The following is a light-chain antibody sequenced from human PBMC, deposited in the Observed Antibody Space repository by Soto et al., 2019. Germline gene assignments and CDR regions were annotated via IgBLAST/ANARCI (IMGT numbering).Light chain of an antibody. V-gene: IGLV2-14*01. CDR1: GSDIGAYNS. CDR2: QVS. J-gene: IGLJ1*01. CDR3: SSYSISTAYL. Sequence: QSALTQPASVSGSPGQSITISCTGTGSDIGAYNSVSWYQQHPGKAPKLIVFQVSFRPSAVSDRFSGSKSDNTASLTISGLQAEDEADYFCSSYSISTAYLFGTGTKVTV.